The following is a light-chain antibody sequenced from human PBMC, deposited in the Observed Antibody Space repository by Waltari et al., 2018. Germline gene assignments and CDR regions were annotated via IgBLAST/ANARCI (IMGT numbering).Light chain of an antibody. CDR2: RAS. CDR3: QHSFTTPPP. CDR1: QGIAFY. Sequence: DIQMTQSPSSLSASIGDRVTITCRTSQGIAFYLNWYQQKPGQAPKLLIYRASNLQSGVPSRFSGRVSGTDFTLSISSLQPVEFATYYCQHSFTTPPPFGPGTKVDV. J-gene: IGKJ3*01. V-gene: IGKV1-39*01.